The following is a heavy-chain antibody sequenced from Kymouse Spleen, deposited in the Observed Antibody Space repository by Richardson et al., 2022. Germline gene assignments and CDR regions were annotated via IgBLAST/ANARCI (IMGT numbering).Heavy chain of an antibody. Sequence: QLQLQESGPGLVKPSETLSLTCTVSGGSISSSSYYWGWIRQPPGKGLEWIGSIYYSGSTYYNPSLKSRVTISVDTSKNQFSLKLSSVTAADTAVYYCARITMVRGVIITLFDYWGQGTLVTVSS. J-gene: IGHJ4*02. V-gene: IGHV4-39*01. CDR1: GGSISSSSYY. D-gene: IGHD3-10*01. CDR3: ARITMVRGVIITLFDY. CDR2: IYYSGST.